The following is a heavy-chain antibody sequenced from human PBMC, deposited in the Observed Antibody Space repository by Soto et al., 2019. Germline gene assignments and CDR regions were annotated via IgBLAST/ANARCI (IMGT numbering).Heavy chain of an antibody. CDR2: ISYDGSNK. V-gene: IGHV3-30-3*01. CDR1: GFTFSSYA. CDR3: VRDRYSIGWHSGGIDF. D-gene: IGHD6-19*01. J-gene: IGHJ4*02. Sequence: GGSLRLSCAASGFTFSSYAMHWVRQAPGKGLEWVAVISYDGSNKYYADSVKGRFTISRDNSKNTLYLQMNSLRAEDTAVYYCVRDRYSIGWHSGGIDFWGQGTLVTVSS.